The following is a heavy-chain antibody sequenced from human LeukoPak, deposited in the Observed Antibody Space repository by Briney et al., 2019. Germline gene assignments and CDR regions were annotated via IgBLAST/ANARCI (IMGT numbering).Heavy chain of an antibody. V-gene: IGHV4-39*07. CDR3: ASEYCSGDSCEGGHFDY. J-gene: IGHJ4*02. Sequence: SETLSLTCTVSGGSISSNYYYWGWIRQPPGKGLEWIGSIYYSGHTYYNPSLKSRVTISVDTSNNQFSLKLSSVTAADTAIYYCASEYCSGDSCEGGHFDYWGQETLVTVSS. CDR1: GGSISSNYYY. D-gene: IGHD2-15*01. CDR2: IYYSGHT.